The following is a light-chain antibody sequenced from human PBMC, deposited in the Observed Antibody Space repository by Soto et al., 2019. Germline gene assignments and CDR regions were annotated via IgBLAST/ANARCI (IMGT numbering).Light chain of an antibody. V-gene: IGLV2-18*02. CDR2: EVS. J-gene: IGLJ2*01. CDR1: SSDVGSYDH. CDR3: SSFTTSSTVI. Sequence: QSALTQPPSVSGSPGQSVTISCTGTSSDVGSYDHVSWYQQPPGTAPKLMIYEVSNRPSGVPDRFSASKSGNTASLTISGLQAEYDADYYCSSFTTSSTVIFGGGTMLTVL.